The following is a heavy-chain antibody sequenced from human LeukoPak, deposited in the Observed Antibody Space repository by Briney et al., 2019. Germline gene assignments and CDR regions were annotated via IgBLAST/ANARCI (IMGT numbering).Heavy chain of an antibody. CDR1: GFTFSSYS. Sequence: GGSLRLSCAASGFTFSSYSMNWVRQAPGQGLEWVSYISSSSSTIYYADSVKGRFTISRDNAKNSLYLQMNSLRAEDTAVYYCARMYYDILTGHNWFDPWGQGTLVTVSS. J-gene: IGHJ5*02. CDR3: ARMYYDILTGHNWFDP. CDR2: ISSSSSTI. V-gene: IGHV3-48*04. D-gene: IGHD3-9*01.